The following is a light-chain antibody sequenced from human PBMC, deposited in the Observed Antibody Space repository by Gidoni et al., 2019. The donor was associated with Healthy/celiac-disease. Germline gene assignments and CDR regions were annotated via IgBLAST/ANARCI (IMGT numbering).Light chain of an antibody. CDR1: QSISSW. V-gene: IGKV1-5*01. CDR3: QQYNSYSGWT. CDR2: DAS. J-gene: IGKJ1*01. Sequence: DIQMTQSPSTLSASVGDRVPITCRASQSISSWLAWYQQKPGKAPKLLIYDASSLESGVPSRFSGSGSGTELTLTISSLQPDDFATYYCQQYNSYSGWTFGQGTKVEIK.